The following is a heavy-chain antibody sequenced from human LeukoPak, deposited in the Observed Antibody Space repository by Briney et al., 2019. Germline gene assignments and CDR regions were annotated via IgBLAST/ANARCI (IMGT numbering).Heavy chain of an antibody. CDR1: GFTFDDYA. CDR2: ISWNSGSI. Sequence: GGSLRLSCAASGFTFDDYAMHWVRQAPGKGLEWVSGISWNSGSIGYADSVKGRFTISRDNAKNSLYLQMNSLRAEDTALYYCAKGGGLDIFSLGCILDYWGQGTLVTVSS. D-gene: IGHD2-21*01. V-gene: IGHV3-9*01. J-gene: IGHJ4*02. CDR3: AKGGGLDIFSLGCILDY.